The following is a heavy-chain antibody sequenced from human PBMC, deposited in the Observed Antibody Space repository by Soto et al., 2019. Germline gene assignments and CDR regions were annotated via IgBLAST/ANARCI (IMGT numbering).Heavy chain of an antibody. V-gene: IGHV5-51*01. D-gene: IGHD3-3*01. J-gene: IGHJ6*02. CDR3: ATTLYDFWSGYFLGLGMDV. CDR1: GYSFTSYW. Sequence: GESLKISCKGSGYSFTSYWIGWVRQMPGKGLEWMGIIYPGDSDTRYSPSFQGQVTISADKSISTAYLQWSSLKASDTAMYYCATTLYDFWSGYFLGLGMDVWGQGTTVTVSS. CDR2: IYPGDSDT.